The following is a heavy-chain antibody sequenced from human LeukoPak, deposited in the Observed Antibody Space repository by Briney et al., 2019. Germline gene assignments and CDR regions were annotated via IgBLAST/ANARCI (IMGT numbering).Heavy chain of an antibody. V-gene: IGHV3-33*01. D-gene: IGHD3-10*01. J-gene: IGHJ6*04. CDR1: GFTFSSYG. Sequence: PGGSLRLSCAASGFTFSSYGMHWVRQAPGKGLEWVAVIWYDGSNKYYADSVKGRFTISRDNSKNTLYLQMNSLRAEDTAVYYCARGLRSVRGDYYYYGMDVWGKGTTVTVSS. CDR2: IWYDGSNK. CDR3: ARGLRSVRGDYYYYGMDV.